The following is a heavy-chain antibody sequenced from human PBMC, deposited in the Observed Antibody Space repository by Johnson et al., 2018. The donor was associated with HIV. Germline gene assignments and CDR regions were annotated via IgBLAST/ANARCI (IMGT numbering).Heavy chain of an antibody. CDR2: ISYDGSNK. V-gene: IGHV3-30*04. CDR1: GFTFSSYA. CDR3: ASDRPQTGPHPSEAFDI. D-gene: IGHD3-10*01. Sequence: VQLVESGGGVVHPGRSLRLSCAASGFTFSSYAMHWVRQAPGKGLEWVAVISYDGSNKYYADSVKGRFTISRDNSKNTLYLQMNSLRAEDTAVYYCASDRPQTGPHPSEAFDIWGQGTMVTVSS. J-gene: IGHJ3*02.